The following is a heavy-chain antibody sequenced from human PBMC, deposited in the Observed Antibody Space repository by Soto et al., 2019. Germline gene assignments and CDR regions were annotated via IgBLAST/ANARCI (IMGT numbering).Heavy chain of an antibody. Sequence: EVQLVESGGGLIQPGGSLRLSCAASGFTVSSNYMSWVRQAPGKGLEWVSVISSGGTTYYADSVKGRFTISRDNCNNTLYLQMNSLIAEDTDVYYCARGGYHYGSLQHWGQGTLVTVSS. CDR1: GFTVSSNY. J-gene: IGHJ1*01. D-gene: IGHD3-10*01. CDR2: ISSGGTT. V-gene: IGHV3-53*01. CDR3: ARGGYHYGSLQH.